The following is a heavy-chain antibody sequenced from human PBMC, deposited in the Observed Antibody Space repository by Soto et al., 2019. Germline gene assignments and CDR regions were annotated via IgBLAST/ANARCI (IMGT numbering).Heavy chain of an antibody. CDR3: NTYRSSSGGMDV. D-gene: IGHD6-13*01. Sequence: GGSLRLSCAASGFTFSGSAMHWVRQASGKGLEWVGRIRSKANSYATAYAASGKGRFTISRDDSKNTAYLQMNSLKTEDTAVYYCNTYRSSSGGMDVWGQGTTVTVSS. CDR1: GFTFSGSA. CDR2: IRSKANSYAT. J-gene: IGHJ6*02. V-gene: IGHV3-73*01.